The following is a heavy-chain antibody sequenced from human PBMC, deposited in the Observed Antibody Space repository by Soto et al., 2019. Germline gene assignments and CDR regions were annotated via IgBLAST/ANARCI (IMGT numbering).Heavy chain of an antibody. D-gene: IGHD2-15*01. J-gene: IGHJ4*02. CDR3: AKEVYDCRGGSCWRSVDY. CDR2: IRGSGTTT. V-gene: IGHV3-23*01. CDR1: GFTISDSA. Sequence: EVQLLESGGGLVQPGGSLRLSCAASGFTISDSAMNWVRQAPGKGLEWVSGIRGSGTTTYYADSVKGRFTISRDNSKSTLYRQMNSVTVEDTAVYYCAKEVYDCRGGSCWRSVDYWGQGTLVTVSS.